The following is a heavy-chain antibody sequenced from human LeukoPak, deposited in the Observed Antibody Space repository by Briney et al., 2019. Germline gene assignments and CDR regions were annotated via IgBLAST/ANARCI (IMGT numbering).Heavy chain of an antibody. D-gene: IGHD6-19*01. J-gene: IGHJ4*02. CDR3: AKEVAVADYCFDY. V-gene: IGHV3-11*05. CDR2: ISSGSTYT. Sequence: GGSLRLSCAASGFTFSDYYMSWIRQAPGKGLEWVSYISSGSTYTNYADSVKGRFTISRDNAKNTLYLQMNNLRAEDTAVYYCAKEVAVADYCFDYWGQGTLVTVSS. CDR1: GFTFSDYY.